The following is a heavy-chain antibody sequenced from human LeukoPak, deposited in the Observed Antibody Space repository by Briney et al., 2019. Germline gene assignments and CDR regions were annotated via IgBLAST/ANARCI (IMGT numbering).Heavy chain of an antibody. V-gene: IGHV4-39*07. CDR1: GDSITGYY. J-gene: IGHJ4*02. D-gene: IGHD3-10*01. CDR2: IYYSGST. CDR3: ARDYSGKYYFDY. Sequence: SSETLSLTCSVSGDSITGYYWGWIRQPPGKGLEWIGSIYYSGSTYYNPSLKSRVTISVDTSKNQFSLKLSSVTAADTAVYYCARDYSGKYYFDYWGQGNPGHRLL.